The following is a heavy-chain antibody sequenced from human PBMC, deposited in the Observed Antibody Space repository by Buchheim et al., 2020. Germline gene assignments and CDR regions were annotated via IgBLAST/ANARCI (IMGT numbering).Heavy chain of an antibody. D-gene: IGHD3-22*01. J-gene: IGHJ4*02. CDR1: GLTFSSFA. CDR2: ISGGGDYT. V-gene: IGHV3-23*01. CDR3: TKKLLSGSYPFDN. Sequence: EVQLLESGGGLVQPGGSLRLSCAASGLTFSSFAMNWVRQAPGKGLEWVSSISGGGDYTYYADSVMGRFTISRDNSESTLFLPMNSLRAEDTAVYYCTKKLLSGSYPFDNWGQGTL.